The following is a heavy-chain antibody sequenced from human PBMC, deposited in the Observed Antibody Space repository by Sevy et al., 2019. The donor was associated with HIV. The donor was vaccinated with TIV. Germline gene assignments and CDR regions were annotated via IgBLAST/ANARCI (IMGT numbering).Heavy chain of an antibody. CDR2: INPSGGYT. D-gene: IGHD6-6*01. V-gene: IGHV1-46*03. J-gene: IGHJ5*02. CDR3: AREGSSSSKFTWFDP. Sequence: GSVKVSCKASGYTFTSYYIHWVRQAPGQGLEWMGIINPSGGYTTYAQKFQGRVTMTRDTSTSTVYMELSSLRSEDTAVYYCAREGSSSSKFTWFDPWGQGTLVTVSS. CDR1: GYTFTSYY.